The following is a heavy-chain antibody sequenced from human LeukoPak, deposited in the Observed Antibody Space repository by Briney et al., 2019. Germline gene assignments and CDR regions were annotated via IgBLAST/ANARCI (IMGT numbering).Heavy chain of an antibody. V-gene: IGHV4-31*03. CDR1: GGSISSGGYY. J-gene: IGHJ4*02. CDR3: ARERSGWYGRDY. D-gene: IGHD6-19*01. Sequence: SETLSLTCTVSGGSISSGGYYWSWIRQHPGKGLEWIGYIYYSGSTYYNPSLKSRVTISVDTSKNQFSLKLRSATAADTAVYYCARERSGWYGRDYWGQGTLVTVSS. CDR2: IYYSGST.